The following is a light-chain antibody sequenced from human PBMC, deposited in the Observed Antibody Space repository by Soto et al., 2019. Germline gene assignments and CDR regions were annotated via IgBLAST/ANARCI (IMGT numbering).Light chain of an antibody. Sequence: QLVLTQSPSASASLGASVKLTCTLSSGHSNYAIAWHQQHPEKGPRYLLNVNSDGSHSKGDGIPDRFSGSSSGAEHFLTISSLRSEDEADYYCQTWGTGFQVFGGGTQLTVL. CDR1: SGHSNYA. V-gene: IGLV4-69*01. CDR3: QTWGTGFQV. CDR2: VNSDGSH. J-gene: IGLJ3*02.